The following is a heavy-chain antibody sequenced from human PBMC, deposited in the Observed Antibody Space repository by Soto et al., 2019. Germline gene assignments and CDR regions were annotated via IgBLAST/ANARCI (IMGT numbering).Heavy chain of an antibody. CDR2: IYYSGSA. CDR1: GGSISTYY. CDR3: ARDDREHTKSRAPDH. J-gene: IGHJ4*02. D-gene: IGHD1-26*01. V-gene: IGHV4-59*01. Sequence: GPGPSLASETLSLTCTVSGGSISTYYWNWIRQPPGKGLESIGYIYYSGSANYSPSLKSRVAISVDTSKDEFSLKLRSVTGADTAIYYCARDDREHTKSRAPDHWGQGTLVTVSS.